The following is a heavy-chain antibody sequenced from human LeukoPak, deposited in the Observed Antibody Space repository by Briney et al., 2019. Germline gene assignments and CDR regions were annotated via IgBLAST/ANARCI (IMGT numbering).Heavy chain of an antibody. D-gene: IGHD3-22*01. V-gene: IGHV3-7*01. CDR2: TKQDGNEK. CDR1: GFTSSNYW. J-gene: IGHJ4*02. Sequence: GGSLRLSCAASGFTSSNYWMTWVRQAPGKGLEWVANTKQDGNEKYYVDSVKGRFTISRDNAKNSLYLQMNSLRAEDTAVYYCASGFDSRFFDKWGQGTLVTVSS. CDR3: ASGFDSRFFDK.